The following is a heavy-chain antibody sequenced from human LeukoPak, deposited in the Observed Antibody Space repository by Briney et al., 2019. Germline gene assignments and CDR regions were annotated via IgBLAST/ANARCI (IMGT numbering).Heavy chain of an antibody. CDR2: INHSGST. V-gene: IGHV4-34*01. J-gene: IGHJ4*02. CDR3: AIEGTMVRGVIY. Sequence: SETLSLTCAVYGGSFSGYYWSWIRQPPGKGLEWIGEINHSGSTNYNPSLKSRVTISVDTSKNQFSLKLSSVTAADTAVYYCAIEGTMVRGVIYWGQGTLVTVSS. D-gene: IGHD3-10*01. CDR1: GGSFSGYY.